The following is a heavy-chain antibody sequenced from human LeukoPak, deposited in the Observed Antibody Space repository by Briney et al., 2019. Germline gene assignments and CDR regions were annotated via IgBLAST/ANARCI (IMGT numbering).Heavy chain of an antibody. Sequence: PGGSLRLSCAASGFTFSSYAMSWVRQAPGKGLEWVSAISGSGGSTYYADSVKGRFTISRDNSKNTLYLKMNSLRDEDTVVYYCAKFSGLLWFGEFNYGMDVWGQGTTVTVSS. CDR1: GFTFSSYA. CDR2: ISGSGGST. J-gene: IGHJ6*02. CDR3: AKFSGLLWFGEFNYGMDV. D-gene: IGHD3-10*01. V-gene: IGHV3-23*01.